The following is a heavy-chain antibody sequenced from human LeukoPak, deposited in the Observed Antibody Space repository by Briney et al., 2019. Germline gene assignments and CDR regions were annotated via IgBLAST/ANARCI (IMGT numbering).Heavy chain of an antibody. D-gene: IGHD3-22*01. J-gene: IGHJ4*02. CDR2: ISSSSSYI. Sequence: RSGGSLRLSCAASGFTFSSYWMHWVRQAPGKGLEWVSSISSSSSYIYYADSVKGRFTISRDNAKNSLYLQMNSLRAEDTAVYYCASWGEPYYYDSSGRVWGQGTLVTVSS. V-gene: IGHV3-21*01. CDR3: ASWGEPYYYDSSGRV. CDR1: GFTFSSYW.